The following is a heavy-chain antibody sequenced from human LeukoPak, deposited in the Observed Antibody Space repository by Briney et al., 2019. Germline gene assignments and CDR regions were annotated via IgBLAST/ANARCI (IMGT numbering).Heavy chain of an antibody. Sequence: GESLKISCKGSGYSFTSYWIGWVRQMLGKGREWMGIIYPGDSDTRYSPSFQGQVTISADKSISTAYLQWSSLKASDTAMYYCARLISSSYYDILTGYYQGSYYFDYWGQGTLVTVSS. CDR3: ARLISSSYYDILTGYYQGSYYFDY. CDR1: GYSFTSYW. J-gene: IGHJ4*02. V-gene: IGHV5-51*01. D-gene: IGHD3-9*01. CDR2: IYPGDSDT.